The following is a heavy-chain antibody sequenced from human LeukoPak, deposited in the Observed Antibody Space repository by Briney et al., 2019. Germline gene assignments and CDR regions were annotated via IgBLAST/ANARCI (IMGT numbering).Heavy chain of an antibody. D-gene: IGHD1-1*01. CDR1: GFTLSTHS. CDR3: ARHPANWNPGWFDP. J-gene: IGHJ5*02. CDR2: IRKTTNYI. Sequence: TGGSLRLSCGASGFTLSTHSVNWVRQAPGKGLEWVASIRKTTNYIYYADSIKGRFTISRDDAKNSLYLQMNRLRADDTAVYYCARHPANWNPGWFDPWGQGTLVTVSS. V-gene: IGHV3-21*01.